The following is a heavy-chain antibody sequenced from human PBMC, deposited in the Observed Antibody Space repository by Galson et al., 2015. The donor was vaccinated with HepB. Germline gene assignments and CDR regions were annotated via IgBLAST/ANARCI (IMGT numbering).Heavy chain of an antibody. V-gene: IGHV1-24*01. CDR1: GYTLTELS. CDR2: FDPEDGET. D-gene: IGHD6-19*01. Sequence: SVKVSCKVSGYTLTELSMHWVRQAPGKGLEWMGGFDPEDGETIYAQKFQGRVTMTEDTSTDTAYMELSSLRSEDTAVYYCATSPGYSSGWGAASFDYWGQGTLVTVSS. J-gene: IGHJ4*02. CDR3: ATSPGYSSGWGAASFDY.